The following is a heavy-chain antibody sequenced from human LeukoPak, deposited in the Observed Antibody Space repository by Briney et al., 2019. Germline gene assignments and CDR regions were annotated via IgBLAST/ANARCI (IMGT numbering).Heavy chain of an antibody. J-gene: IGHJ4*02. CDR1: GYSFTSYW. Sequence: PGEPLKISCKGSGYSFTSYWIGWAGQLPGKGLEWLDIIYPGDSDTRYSPSFQGQVTISADKPISTAYLQWSSLKASDTAMHYCARGRAIVVVPAAVPDYFDYWGQGTLVTVSS. CDR2: IYPGDSDT. V-gene: IGHV5-51*01. D-gene: IGHD2-2*01. CDR3: ARGRAIVVVPAAVPDYFDY.